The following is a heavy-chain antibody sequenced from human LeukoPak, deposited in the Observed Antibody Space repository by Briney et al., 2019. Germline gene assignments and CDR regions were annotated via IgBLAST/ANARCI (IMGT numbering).Heavy chain of an antibody. Sequence: KPSETLSLTCTVPGGSISSYYWSWIRQPPGKGLEWLGYIYYSGSTNYNPSLKSRVTISVDTSKNQFSLKLSSVTAADTAVYYCARIAVNYYDSSGYYFDYWGQGTLVTVSS. V-gene: IGHV4-59*01. CDR1: GGSISSYY. D-gene: IGHD3-22*01. CDR3: ARIAVNYYDSSGYYFDY. J-gene: IGHJ4*02. CDR2: IYYSGST.